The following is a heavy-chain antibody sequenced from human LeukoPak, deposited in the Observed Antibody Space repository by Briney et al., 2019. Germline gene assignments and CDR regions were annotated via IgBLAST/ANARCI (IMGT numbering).Heavy chain of an antibody. J-gene: IGHJ4*02. CDR1: GGSISSGDYY. CDR2: IYYSGST. V-gene: IGHV4-30-4*08. D-gene: IGHD5-12*01. CDR3: ARGYSGYEYFDY. Sequence: PSETLSLTCTVSGGSISSGDYYWSWIRQPPGKGLEWIGYIYYSGSTYYNPSLKSRVTISVDTSKNQFSLKLSSVTAADTAVYYCARGYSGYEYFDYWGQGTLVTVSS.